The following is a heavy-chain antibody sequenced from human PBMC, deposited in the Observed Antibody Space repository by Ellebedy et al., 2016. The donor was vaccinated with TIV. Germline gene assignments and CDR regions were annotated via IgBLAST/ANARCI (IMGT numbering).Heavy chain of an antibody. D-gene: IGHD3-22*01. J-gene: IGHJ4*02. CDR3: ARQVEYYDSSGYYKTFDY. V-gene: IGHV5-51*01. Sequence: GESLKISCKGSGYRFASHWIAWVRQMPGKGLEWMGIIYPGDSDTRYSPSFQGQVTISADKSISTAYLQWSSLKASDTAMYYCARQVEYYDSSGYYKTFDYWGQGTLVTVSS. CDR2: IYPGDSDT. CDR1: GYRFASHW.